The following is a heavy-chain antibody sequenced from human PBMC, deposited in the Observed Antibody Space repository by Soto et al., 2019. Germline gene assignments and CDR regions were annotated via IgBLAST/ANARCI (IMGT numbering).Heavy chain of an antibody. J-gene: IGHJ5*02. CDR2: ISGSGGST. CDR1: GFTFSSYA. V-gene: IGHV3-23*01. CDR3: AKRGGWYEVCWFDP. D-gene: IGHD6-19*01. Sequence: PRLSCAASGFTFSSYAMSWVRQAPGKGLEWVSAISGSGGSTYYADSVKGRFTISRDNSKNTLYLQMNSLRAEDTAVYYCAKRGGWYEVCWFDPWGQGTLVTVSS.